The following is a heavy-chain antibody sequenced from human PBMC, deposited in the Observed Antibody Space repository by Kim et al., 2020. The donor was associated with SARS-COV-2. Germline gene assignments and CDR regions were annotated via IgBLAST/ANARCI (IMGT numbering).Heavy chain of an antibody. V-gene: IGHV4-39*01. CDR2: IYYNGNT. D-gene: IGHD3-3*01. CDR3: ANAAGRGYSVGFD. Sequence: SETLSLTCTVSGAYITRSSYYWAWIRQIPGKGMEWIGSIYYNGNTYYSPSLKSRVTIFLDTSKNQFSLKMSSVTAADTSMYYCANAAGRGYSVGFD. J-gene: IGHJ4*01. CDR1: GAYITRSSYY.